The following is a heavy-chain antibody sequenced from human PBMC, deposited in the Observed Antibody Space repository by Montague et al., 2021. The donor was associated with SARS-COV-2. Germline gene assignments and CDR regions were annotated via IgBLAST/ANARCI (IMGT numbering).Heavy chain of an antibody. Sequence: SLRLSCAASGFNFDDYGMSWVRQAPGKGLEWVSGIYWNGGTTSYADSVKGRFTISRDNAKNSLYLQMNGLRAEDTALYYCARDHAYTSSSDYWGQGTLVTVSS. J-gene: IGHJ4*02. CDR3: ARDHAYTSSSDY. V-gene: IGHV3-20*04. CDR1: GFNFDDYG. CDR2: IYWNGGTT. D-gene: IGHD3-16*01.